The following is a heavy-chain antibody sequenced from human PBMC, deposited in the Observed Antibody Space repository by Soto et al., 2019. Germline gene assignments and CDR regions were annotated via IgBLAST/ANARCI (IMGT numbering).Heavy chain of an antibody. CDR1: GFTFGTTD. Sequence: GGSLRLSCAASGFTFGTTDMSWVRQAPGEGLEWVSTIDGSGGITYYADSVKGRFTISRDNSRNTVYLQMNSLRGDYTALYYCVKNSGWFNTWGQGALVTAPQ. V-gene: IGHV3-23*01. CDR3: VKNSGWFNT. J-gene: IGHJ5*02. CDR2: IDGSGGIT. D-gene: IGHD3-10*01.